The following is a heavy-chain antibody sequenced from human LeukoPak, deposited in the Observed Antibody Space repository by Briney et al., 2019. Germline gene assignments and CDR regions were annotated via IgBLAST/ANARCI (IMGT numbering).Heavy chain of an antibody. Sequence: SETLSLTCTVSGGSIGSYFWSWIRQPPGKGLEWIRYVYSSGRTNYNSSFKSRVTISVDTSKNQFSLKLRSVTAADTAVYYCGRDRVDSSGWSEIDYWGQGTLVTVSS. CDR1: GGSIGSYF. V-gene: IGHV4-59*01. D-gene: IGHD6-19*01. CDR2: VYSSGRT. J-gene: IGHJ4*02. CDR3: GRDRVDSSGWSEIDY.